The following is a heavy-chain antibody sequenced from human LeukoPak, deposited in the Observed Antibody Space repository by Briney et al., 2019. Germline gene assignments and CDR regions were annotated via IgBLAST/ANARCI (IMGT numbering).Heavy chain of an antibody. CDR2: ISSSSSYI. J-gene: IGHJ6*03. Sequence: KSGGSLRLSCAASGFTFSSYSMNWVRQAPGKGLEWVSSISSSSSYIYYADSVKGRFTISRDNAKNSLYLQMNSLRAEDTAVYYCARGSQYYYDSSGYYYDYYYYYMDVWGKGTTVTVSS. D-gene: IGHD3-22*01. V-gene: IGHV3-21*01. CDR3: ARGSQYYYDSSGYYYDYYYYYMDV. CDR1: GFTFSSYS.